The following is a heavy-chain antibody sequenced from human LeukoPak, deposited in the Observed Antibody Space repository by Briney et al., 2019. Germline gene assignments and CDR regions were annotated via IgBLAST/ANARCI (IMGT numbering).Heavy chain of an antibody. V-gene: IGHV3-48*03. J-gene: IGHJ5*02. CDR1: GFTFSSYE. CDR2: ISSSGSTI. D-gene: IGHD2-15*01. CDR3: AKDKFSVAVVADRLKWFDP. Sequence: GGSLRLSCAASGFTFSSYEMNWVRQAPGKGLEWVSYISSSGSTIYYADSVKGRFTISRDNSKNTLYLQMNSLRADDTAVYYCAKDKFSVAVVADRLKWFDPWGQGTLVTVSS.